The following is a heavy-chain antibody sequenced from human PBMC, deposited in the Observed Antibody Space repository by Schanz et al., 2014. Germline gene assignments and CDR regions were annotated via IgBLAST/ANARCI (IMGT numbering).Heavy chain of an antibody. V-gene: IGHV4-34*01. CDR3: ARHLVNAYGMDV. Sequence: QVQLQQWGAGLLKPSETLSLTCAVYGGPFSGYFWSWIRQSPGKGLQWIGEIHHSGSIIYNPSLRSGVTISRDPSKNQFSLKVPSVTAADTAVYYCARHLVNAYGMDVWGQGTAVTVSS. CDR1: GGPFSGYF. J-gene: IGHJ6*02. D-gene: IGHD3-3*02. CDR2: IHHSGSI.